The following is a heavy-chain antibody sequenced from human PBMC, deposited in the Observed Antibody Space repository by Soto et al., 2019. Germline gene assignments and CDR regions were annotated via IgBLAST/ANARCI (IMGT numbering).Heavy chain of an antibody. CDR2: IYYRGST. CDR3: ARAQYSSSWGGDDY. V-gene: IGHV4-31*03. CDR1: GGSISSGGYY. Sequence: QVQLQESGPGLVKPSQTLSLTCTVSGGSISSGGYYWSWIRQHPGKGLEWMGYIYYRGSTYYNPSRKSRVTTSVDTSKNHSALKLNAVTAADTAVYYCARAQYSSSWGGDDYWGQGTLVTVSS. J-gene: IGHJ4*02. D-gene: IGHD6-6*01.